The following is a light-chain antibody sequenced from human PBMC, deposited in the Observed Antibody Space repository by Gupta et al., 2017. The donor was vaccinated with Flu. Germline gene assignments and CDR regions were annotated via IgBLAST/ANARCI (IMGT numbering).Light chain of an antibody. CDR2: QDT. V-gene: IGLV3-1*01. J-gene: IGLJ2*01. Sequence: SFELTQPPSVSVSPGQTANVTCSGHKLGNKYTCWYQQKPGQSPILVIFQDTKRPSGIPERFSGSNSGNTATLTISGTQAMDEADYYCQTWDNSAVIFGGGSRLTVL. CDR1: KLGNKY. CDR3: QTWDNSAVI.